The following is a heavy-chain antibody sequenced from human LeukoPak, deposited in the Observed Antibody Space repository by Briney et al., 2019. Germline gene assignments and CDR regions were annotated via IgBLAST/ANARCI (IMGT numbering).Heavy chain of an antibody. Sequence: GGSLRLSCAASGFTFSSYGMHWVRQAPGKGLEWLAFIRYDGSNKYYADSVKGRFTISRDNSKNTLYVQMNSLKNEDTAVYYCVTEVSGSFPTWGQGTLVTVSS. D-gene: IGHD1-26*01. J-gene: IGHJ4*02. CDR3: VTEVSGSFPT. CDR1: GFTFSSYG. V-gene: IGHV3-30*02. CDR2: IRYDGSNK.